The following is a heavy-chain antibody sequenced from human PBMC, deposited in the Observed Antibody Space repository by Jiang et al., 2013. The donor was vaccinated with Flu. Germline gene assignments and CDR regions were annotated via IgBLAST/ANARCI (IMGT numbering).Heavy chain of an antibody. CDR1: GYTFTSYA. CDR3: ARDLRGIYDYVWGSYRLTLSGGQNDAFDI. CDR2: INTNTGNP. D-gene: IGHD3-16*02. J-gene: IGHJ3*02. V-gene: IGHV7-4-1*02. Sequence: QSGSELKKPGASVKVSCKASGYTFTSYAMNWVRQAPGQGLEWMGWINTNTGNPTYAQGFTGRFVFSLDTSVSTAYLQISSLKAEDTAVYYCARDLRGIYDYVWGSYRLTLSGGQNDAFDIWGQGTMVTVSS.